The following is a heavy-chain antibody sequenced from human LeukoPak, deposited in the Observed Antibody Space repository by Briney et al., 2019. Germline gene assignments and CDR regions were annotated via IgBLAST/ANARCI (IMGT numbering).Heavy chain of an antibody. D-gene: IGHD5-18*01. CDR2: IWYDGSNK. CDR1: GITFSSYN. V-gene: IGHV3-33*08. Sequence: GGSLRLSCGASGITFSSYNMNWVRQAPGKGLEWVAVIWYDGSNKYYADSVKGRFTISRDNSKNTLYLQMNSLRAEDTAVYYCARDGPIDTAMVTGAYYYYYGMDVWGQGTTVTVSS. CDR3: ARDGPIDTAMVTGAYYYYYGMDV. J-gene: IGHJ6*02.